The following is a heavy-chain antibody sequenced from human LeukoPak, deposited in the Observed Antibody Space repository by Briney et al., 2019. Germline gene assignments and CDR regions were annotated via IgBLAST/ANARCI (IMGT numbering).Heavy chain of an antibody. V-gene: IGHV1-8*01. CDR1: GYTFTSYD. CDR3: ARGDGDYGILWKYYYYYYMDV. CDR2: MNPNSGNT. D-gene: IGHD4-17*01. J-gene: IGHJ6*03. Sequence: ASVKASCKASGYTFTSYDINWVRQATGHGLEWMGWMNPNSGNTGYAQKFQGRVTMTRNTTISTAYMELSSLRSEDTAVYYCARGDGDYGILWKYYYYYYMDVWGKGTTVTISS.